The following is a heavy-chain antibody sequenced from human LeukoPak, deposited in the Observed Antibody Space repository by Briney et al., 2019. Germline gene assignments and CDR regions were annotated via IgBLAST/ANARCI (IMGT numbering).Heavy chain of an antibody. CDR1: RLTLSEYY. CDR2: INGDGSST. V-gene: IGHV3-74*03. CDR3: ARGLVVMSNQKVQKFDS. D-gene: IGHD2-15*01. J-gene: IGHJ4*02. Sequence: GGSLRLSCTPSRLTLSEYYMRRVRQAPGKGLAWVSQINGDGSSTTYADSVRGRFTISRDNGKNTFYLQVNSLRAEDPAIYYRARGLVVMSNQKVQKFDSWGQGTLVTVSS.